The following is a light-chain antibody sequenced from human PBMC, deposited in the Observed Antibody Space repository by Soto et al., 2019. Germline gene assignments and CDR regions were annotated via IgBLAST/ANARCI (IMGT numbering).Light chain of an antibody. CDR1: SSDVGSYNR. V-gene: IGLV2-18*02. CDR3: TSYTSRNTYV. Sequence: QSVLTQPPSVSGSPGHSVAISCTGTSSDVGSYNRVSWYQQPPGSAPKLMIYDVSNRPSGVPDRFSGSKSGNAASLTISGLQAEDEADYYCTSYTSRNTYVFGTGTKVTVL. CDR2: DVS. J-gene: IGLJ1*01.